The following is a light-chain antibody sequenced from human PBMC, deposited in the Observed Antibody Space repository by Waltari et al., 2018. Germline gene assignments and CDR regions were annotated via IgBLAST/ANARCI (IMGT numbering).Light chain of an antibody. J-gene: IGKJ2*01. Sequence: EIVLTQSPGTLSLSPGNRATLSCRASRGVSSSSLAWYQQKPGQAPRLPICGASTRAIGIPDRFSGSGSGTDFTLTISRLEPEDFAVYYCQQYDSSLYTFGQGTKLEI. CDR1: RGVSSSS. V-gene: IGKV3-20*01. CDR3: QQYDSSLYT. CDR2: GAS.